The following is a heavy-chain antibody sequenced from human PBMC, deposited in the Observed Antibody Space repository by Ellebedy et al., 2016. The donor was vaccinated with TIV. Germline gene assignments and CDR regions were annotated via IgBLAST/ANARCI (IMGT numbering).Heavy chain of an antibody. CDR3: ASATVTDPSYWFDP. D-gene: IGHD4-17*01. CDR2: INPNSGGT. Sequence: AASVTVSCKASGYTFTNYYMHWVRQAPGEGLEWMGWINPNSGGTNYAQKFQGRVTMTRDTSISTAYMELSRLRSDDTAVYYCASATVTDPSYWFDPWGQGTLVTVSS. CDR1: GYTFTNYY. J-gene: IGHJ5*02. V-gene: IGHV1-2*02.